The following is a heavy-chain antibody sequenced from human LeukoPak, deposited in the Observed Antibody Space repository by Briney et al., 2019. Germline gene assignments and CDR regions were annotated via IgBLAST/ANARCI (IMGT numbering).Heavy chain of an antibody. CDR2: IYYSGST. D-gene: IGHD1-1*01. Sequence: SETLSLTCTVSGGSISSYYWSWIRQPPGKGLEWIGHIYYSGSTNYNPSLKSRVTISVDTSKNQFSLKLSSVTAADTAVYYCARDLELERNRWNYFESWGQGTLVTVSS. CDR3: ARDLELERNRWNYFES. CDR1: GGSISSYY. J-gene: IGHJ4*02. V-gene: IGHV4-59*01.